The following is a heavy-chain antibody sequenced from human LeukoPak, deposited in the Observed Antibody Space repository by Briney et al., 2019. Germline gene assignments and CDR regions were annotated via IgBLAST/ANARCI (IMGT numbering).Heavy chain of an antibody. CDR1: GFTFSSYS. J-gene: IGHJ4*02. CDR2: ISYDGSNK. V-gene: IGHV3-30*03. Sequence: GGSLRLSCAASGFTFSSYSMNWVRQAPGKGLEWVAVISYDGSNKYYADSVKGRFTISRDNSKNTLYLQMNSLRGEDTAVYYCARGGYSYGGIDYWGQGTLVTASS. CDR3: ARGGYSYGGIDY. D-gene: IGHD5-18*01.